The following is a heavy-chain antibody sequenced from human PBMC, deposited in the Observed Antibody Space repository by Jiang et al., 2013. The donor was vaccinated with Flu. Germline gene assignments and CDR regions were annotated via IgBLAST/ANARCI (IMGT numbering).Heavy chain of an antibody. CDR3: ARDYHRTPTSGLESHYYYGMDV. CDR1: GFSLSTSGMC. J-gene: IGHJ6*02. V-gene: IGHV2-70*01. CDR2: IDWDDDK. D-gene: IGHD3-16*01. Sequence: KPTQTLTLTCTFSGFSLSTSGMCVSWIRQPPGKALEWLALIDWDDDKYYSTSLKTRLTISKDTSKNQVVLTMTNMDPVDTATYYCARDYHRTPTSGLESHYYYGMDVWGQGTTVTVSS.